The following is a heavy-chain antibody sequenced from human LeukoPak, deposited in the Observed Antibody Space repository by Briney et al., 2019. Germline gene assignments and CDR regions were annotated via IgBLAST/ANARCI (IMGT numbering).Heavy chain of an antibody. V-gene: IGHV3-74*01. J-gene: IGHJ3*02. CDR2: INTDGSST. CDR3: SRGRVGAFDI. CDR1: GFTFSSYW. Sequence: GGSLRLSCAASGFTFSSYWIHWVRQAPGKGLVWVSRINTDGSSTSYADSVKGRFTISRDNAKNTLYLQMNSLRAEDTAVYYCSRGRVGAFDIWGQGTKVTVSS.